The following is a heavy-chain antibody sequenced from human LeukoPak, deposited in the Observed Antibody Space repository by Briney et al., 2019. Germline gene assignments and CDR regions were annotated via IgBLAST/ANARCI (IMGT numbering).Heavy chain of an antibody. CDR3: ARLYYYDSSGKNYYFDY. V-gene: IGHV3-66*04. CDR1: GFTVSSNY. D-gene: IGHD3-22*01. CDR2: IYSGGST. Sequence: GGSLRLSCAASGFTVSSNYMSWVRQAPGKGLEWVSVIYSGGSTYYADSVKGRFTISRDNSKNTLYLQMNSLRAEDTAVYYCARLYYYDSSGKNYYFDYWGQGTLVTVSS. J-gene: IGHJ4*02.